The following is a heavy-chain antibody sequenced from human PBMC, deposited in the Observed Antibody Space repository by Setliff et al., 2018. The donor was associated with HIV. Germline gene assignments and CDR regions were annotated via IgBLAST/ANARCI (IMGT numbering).Heavy chain of an antibody. D-gene: IGHD2-8*01. CDR3: AGEIAPAARLPNVGGPPPPGYYHYMDV. CDR1: RGSISSTSHY. CDR2: IYYSGRT. V-gene: IGHV4-39*07. J-gene: IGHJ6*03. Sequence: SETLSLTCIVSRGSISSTSHYWGWVRQSPGRRLEWIGSIYYSGRTYYNPSLKSRVTMSVSTSTNPFSLDLTSVTAADTAVYFCAGEIAPAARLPNVGGPPPPGYYHYMDVWGKGTTVTVS.